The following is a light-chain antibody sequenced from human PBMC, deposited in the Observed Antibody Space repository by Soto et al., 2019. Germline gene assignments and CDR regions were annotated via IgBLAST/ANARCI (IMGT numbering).Light chain of an antibody. Sequence: DIQMTQSPSSLSASVGDRVTITCQASQDISNHLNWYQQKPGKAPKLLIYDASNLETGVPSRFSGSGSGTDFTFTISSLQPEDIATYYCQQYDNLPPYTFGQGTKLEIK. CDR2: DAS. CDR1: QDISNH. J-gene: IGKJ2*01. CDR3: QQYDNLPPYT. V-gene: IGKV1-33*01.